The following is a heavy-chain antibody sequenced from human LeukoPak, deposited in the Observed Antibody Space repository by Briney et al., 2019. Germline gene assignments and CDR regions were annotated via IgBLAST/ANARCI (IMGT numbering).Heavy chain of an antibody. V-gene: IGHV3-23*01. CDR2: ISGTGGTT. CDR3: ATDSRRFDF. CDR1: GLTFSDYV. Sequence: GGSLRLSCAASGLTFSDYVMSWVRQAPGKGLEWASLISGTGGTTYYADSVKGRFTISRDNSKNTLYVQLNSLRAEDTAIYYCATDSRRFDFWGQGTLVTVSS. J-gene: IGHJ4*02.